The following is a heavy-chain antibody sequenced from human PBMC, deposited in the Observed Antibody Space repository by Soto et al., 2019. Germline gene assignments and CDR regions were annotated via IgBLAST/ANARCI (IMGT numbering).Heavy chain of an antibody. V-gene: IGHV6-1*01. D-gene: IGHD5-12*01. J-gene: IGHJ4*02. CDR2: TYHRSKWYN. Sequence: SQTLSLTCAISGDSVSSNSAAWHWIGQSPSRGLEWLGRTYHRSKWYNDYAVSVKSRITFNPDTSKNQFSLQLNSVTPEDTAVYYCARVGVPTKYYFDYWGQGTLVTVSS. CDR1: GDSVSSNSAA. CDR3: ARVGVPTKYYFDY.